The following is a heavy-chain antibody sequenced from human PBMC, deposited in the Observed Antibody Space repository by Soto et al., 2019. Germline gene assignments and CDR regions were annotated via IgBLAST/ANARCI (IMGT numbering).Heavy chain of an antibody. D-gene: IGHD3-22*01. V-gene: IGHV3-23*01. CDR2: ISGSGGST. J-gene: IGHJ4*02. CDR3: AKAPGYYDSSGYHFDY. CDR1: GFTFSSYA. Sequence: GGSLRLSCAASGFTFSSYAMSWVRQAPGKGLEWVSAISGSGGSTYYADSVKGRFTISRDNSKNTLYLQMNSLRAEDTAVYYCAKAPGYYDSSGYHFDYWGQGTLVTVSS.